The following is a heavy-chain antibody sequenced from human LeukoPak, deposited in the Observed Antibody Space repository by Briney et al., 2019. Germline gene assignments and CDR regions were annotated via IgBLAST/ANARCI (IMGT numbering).Heavy chain of an antibody. Sequence: GGSLRLSCAASGFTFSSYAMHWVRQAPGKGLEWVAVISYDGSNKYYADSVKGRFTISRDNSKNTLYLQMNSLRAEDTAVYYCARDRWELLSNSNHYCGLDVWGQGTTVTVSS. CDR1: GFTFSSYA. V-gene: IGHV3-30-3*01. D-gene: IGHD2-15*01. CDR2: ISYDGSNK. CDR3: ARDRWELLSNSNHYCGLDV. J-gene: IGHJ6*02.